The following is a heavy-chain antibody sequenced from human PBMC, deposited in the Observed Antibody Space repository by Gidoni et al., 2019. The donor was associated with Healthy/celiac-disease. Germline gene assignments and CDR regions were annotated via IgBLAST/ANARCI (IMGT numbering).Heavy chain of an antibody. CDR1: GGTVSSYA. Sequence: QVQLVQAGAEVKKPGSSVKVPCKASGGTVSSYAISWVRQAPGQGLEWMGGIIPVFGTANYAQKFQGRVTIAADESTSTAYMELSSLRSEDTAVYYCARKGMGGPNWYFDLWGRGTLVTVSS. CDR3: ARKGMGGPNWYFDL. V-gene: IGHV1-69*01. J-gene: IGHJ2*01. D-gene: IGHD2-15*01. CDR2: IIPVFGTA.